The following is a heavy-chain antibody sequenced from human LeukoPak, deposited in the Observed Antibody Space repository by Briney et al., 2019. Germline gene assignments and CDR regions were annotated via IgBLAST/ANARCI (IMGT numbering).Heavy chain of an antibody. V-gene: IGHV3-11*01. CDR2: ISSSGSTI. CDR1: GFTFSDYY. D-gene: IGHD2-2*01. J-gene: IGHJ4*02. CDR3: AKDPFAAALYYFDY. Sequence: GGSLRLSCAASGFTFSDYYMSWIRQAPGKGLEWVSYISSSGSTIYYADSVKGRFTISRDISKNTLYLQMSSLRADDTAVYYCAKDPFAAALYYFDYWGQGALVTVSS.